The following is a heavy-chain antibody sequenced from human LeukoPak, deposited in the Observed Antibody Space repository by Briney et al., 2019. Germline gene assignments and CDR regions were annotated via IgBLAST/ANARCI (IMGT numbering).Heavy chain of an antibody. D-gene: IGHD6-19*01. V-gene: IGHV4-38-2*02. CDR2: MYHSGST. CDR3: ARARRAVAGTVGWFDP. Sequence: SETLSLTCSVSNYSISTDYYWGWIRQPPGKGLEWIGTMYHSGSTYYNPSLKSRVTISVDTSKNQFSLRLSSVTAADTAVYYCARARRAVAGTVGWFDPWGQGTLVTVSS. J-gene: IGHJ5*02. CDR1: NYSISTDYY.